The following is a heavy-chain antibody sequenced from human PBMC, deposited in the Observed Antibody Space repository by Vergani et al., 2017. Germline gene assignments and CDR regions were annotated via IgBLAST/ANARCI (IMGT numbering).Heavy chain of an antibody. V-gene: IGHV2-5*01. D-gene: IGHD6-13*01. CDR1: GFSLSTSGVG. CDR2: MCWNDDK. Sequence: QITLKESGPTLVKPTQTLTLTCTFSGFSLSTSGVGVGWIRQPPGKALEWLALMCWNDDKRYSLSLKSRLTINKDTSKSRVVLTMTNKDPVDTATYYWAHGRGRGARAAAGTFSRWGYFDYWGQGTLVTVSS. J-gene: IGHJ4*02. CDR3: AHGRGRGARAAAGTFSRWGYFDY.